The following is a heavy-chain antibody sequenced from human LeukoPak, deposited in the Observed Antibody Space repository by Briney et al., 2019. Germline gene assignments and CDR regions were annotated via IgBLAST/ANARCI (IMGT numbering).Heavy chain of an antibody. CDR1: GFTFRDAG. V-gene: IGHV3-15*01. CDR3: ARDRASVIRGVIIPPVGRYFDS. D-gene: IGHD3-10*01. J-gene: IGHJ4*02. Sequence: GGSLRLSCAASGFTFRDAGMSWVRQAPGKGLEWVGRIRSETDGGTTDYAAPVKGRFTISRDNAKNSLYLQMSSLRAEDTAMYYCARDRASVIRGVIIPPVGRYFDSWGQGTLVIVSS. CDR2: IRSETDGGTT.